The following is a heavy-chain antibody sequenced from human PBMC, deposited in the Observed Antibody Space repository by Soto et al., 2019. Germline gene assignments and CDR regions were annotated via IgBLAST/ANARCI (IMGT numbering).Heavy chain of an antibody. Sequence: QVQLVQSGAEVKKPGASVKVSCKASGYTFTSYAMHWVRQAPGQRLEWMGWINASNGNTNYAQKLQGRVTMTTDTSTSTAYMELRSLRSDDTAVYYCARAVGYSSGWYRVDFDYWGQGTLVTVSS. CDR2: INASNGNT. D-gene: IGHD6-19*01. V-gene: IGHV1-3*01. CDR3: ARAVGYSSGWYRVDFDY. CDR1: GYTFTSYA. J-gene: IGHJ4*02.